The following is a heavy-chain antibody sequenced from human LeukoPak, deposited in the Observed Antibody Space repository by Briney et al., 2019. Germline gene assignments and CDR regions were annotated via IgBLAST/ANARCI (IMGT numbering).Heavy chain of an antibody. CDR1: GGPTMGYF. J-gene: IGHJ4*02. CDR3: ARDPAGHGRYFDY. V-gene: IGHV4-4*07. D-gene: IGHD1-14*01. Sequence: SETRSLTATVPGGPTMGYFGTWFRQPPGPEWNGIGRIHTSGTTYYNPSFKSRVSMSVDTSNNKFSLRLNSVSAADTAVYYCARDPAGHGRYFDYWGQGALVTVSS. CDR2: IHTSGTT.